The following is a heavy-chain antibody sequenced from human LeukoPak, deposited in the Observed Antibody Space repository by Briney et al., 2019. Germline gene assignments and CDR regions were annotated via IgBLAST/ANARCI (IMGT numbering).Heavy chain of an antibody. J-gene: IGHJ4*02. D-gene: IGHD2/OR15-2a*01. CDR1: GGSITHY. V-gene: IGHV4-59*11. CDR2: IYYSGST. CDR3: ARFENEDYFDY. Sequence: SETLSLTCTVSGGSITHYWSWIRQPPGKGLEWIGYIYYSGSTNYNPSLKSRVTISVDTSKNQFSLKLSSVTAADTAVYYCARFENEDYFDYWGQGTLVTVSS.